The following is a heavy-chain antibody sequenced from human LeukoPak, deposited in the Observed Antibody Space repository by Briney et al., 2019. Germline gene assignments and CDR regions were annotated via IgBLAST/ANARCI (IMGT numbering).Heavy chain of an antibody. CDR1: GFTLSDHY. V-gene: IGHV3-72*01. J-gene: IGHJ4*02. Sequence: PGGSLRLSCAASGFTLSDHYMDWVRQAPGKGLEWVGRTRNKAVSYTTEYAASVRGRFTISRDDSKNLLYLQMNSLRAEDTAVYYCAKADGLELGYWGQGTLVTVSS. CDR2: TRNKAVSYTT. CDR3: AKADGLELGY. D-gene: IGHD1-7*01.